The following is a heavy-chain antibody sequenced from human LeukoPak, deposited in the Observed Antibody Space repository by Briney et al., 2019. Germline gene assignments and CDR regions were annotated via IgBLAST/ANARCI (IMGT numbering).Heavy chain of an antibody. CDR2: ISGSGGST. CDR1: GFTFSSYA. V-gene: IGHV3-23*01. CDR3: AKRYYYDSSGYIKGYYFDY. J-gene: IGHJ4*02. Sequence: TGGSLRLSCAASGFTFSSYAMSWVRQAPGKGLEWVSAISGSGGSTYYADSVKGRFTISRDNSKNTLYLQMNSLRAEDTAVYYCAKRYYYDSSGYIKGYYFDYWGQGTLVTVSS. D-gene: IGHD3-22*01.